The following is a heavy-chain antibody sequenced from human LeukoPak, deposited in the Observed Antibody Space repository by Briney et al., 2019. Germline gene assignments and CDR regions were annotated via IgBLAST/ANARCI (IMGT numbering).Heavy chain of an antibody. Sequence: PGRSLRLSRAASGFTFSSYGMHWVRQAPGKGLEWVAVIWYDGSNKYYADSVKGRFTISRDNSKNTLYLQMNSLRAEDTAVYYCARESYDSSGYYYESDWGQGTLVTVSS. V-gene: IGHV3-33*01. CDR3: ARESYDSSGYYYESD. J-gene: IGHJ4*02. CDR1: GFTFSSYG. CDR2: IWYDGSNK. D-gene: IGHD3-22*01.